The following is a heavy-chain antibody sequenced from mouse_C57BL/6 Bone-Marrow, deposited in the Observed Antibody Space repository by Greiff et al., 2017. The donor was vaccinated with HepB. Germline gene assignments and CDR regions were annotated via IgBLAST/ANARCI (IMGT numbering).Heavy chain of an antibody. CDR1: GFNIKDDY. D-gene: IGHD1-1*01. CDR2: IDPENGDT. CDR3: TPYCYGSGYDAMDY. Sequence: VQLQQSGAELVRPGASVKLSCTASGFNIKDDYMHWVKQRPEQGLEWIGWIDPENGDTEYASKFQGKATITADTSSNTAYLQLSSLTSEDTAVYYCTPYCYGSGYDAMDYWGQGTSVTVTS. J-gene: IGHJ4*01. V-gene: IGHV14-4*01.